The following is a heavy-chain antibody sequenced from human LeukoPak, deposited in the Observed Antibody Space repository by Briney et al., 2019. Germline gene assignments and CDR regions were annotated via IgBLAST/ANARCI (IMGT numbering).Heavy chain of an antibody. J-gene: IGHJ6*02. CDR3: AREGFPPKISDFWSGLGPYYYGMDV. Sequence: ASVKVSCKASGYTFTSYYMHWVRQAPVQGLEWMGIINPSVGSTSYTQKFQGRVTMTRDTSTSTVYMELSSLRSEDTAVYYCAREGFPPKISDFWSGLGPYYYGMDVWGQGTTVTVSS. D-gene: IGHD3-3*01. V-gene: IGHV1-46*01. CDR2: INPSVGST. CDR1: GYTFTSYY.